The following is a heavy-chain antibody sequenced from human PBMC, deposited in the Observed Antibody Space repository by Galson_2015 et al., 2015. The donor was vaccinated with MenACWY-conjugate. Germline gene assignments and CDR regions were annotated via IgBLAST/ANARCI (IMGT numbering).Heavy chain of an antibody. Sequence: SLRLSCAASGFTFSSYAMHWVRQAPGKGLAYVSALSSNGGSTYYADSVKGRFTISRDNSKNTLYLQMSSLRAEDTAVYYCLKGCCPLFYYMDVWCKGTTVPVSS. D-gene: IGHD2-15*01. CDR1: GFTFSSYA. V-gene: IGHV3-64D*06. CDR3: LKGCCPLFYYMDV. CDR2: LSSNGGST. J-gene: IGHJ6*03.